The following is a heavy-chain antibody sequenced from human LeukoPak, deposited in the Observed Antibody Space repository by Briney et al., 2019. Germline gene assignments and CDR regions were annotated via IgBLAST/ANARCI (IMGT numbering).Heavy chain of an antibody. V-gene: IGHV4-31*03. CDR3: ARDSFLVGVVDY. D-gene: IGHD1-26*01. Sequence: SQTLSLTCTVSGGSISSGGYYWSWIRQHPGKGLEWIGYIYYSGSTYYNPSLKSRVTISVDTSKNQFSLKLSSVTAADTAVYYCARDSFLVGVVDYWGQGALVTVSS. CDR2: IYYSGST. J-gene: IGHJ4*02. CDR1: GGSISSGGYY.